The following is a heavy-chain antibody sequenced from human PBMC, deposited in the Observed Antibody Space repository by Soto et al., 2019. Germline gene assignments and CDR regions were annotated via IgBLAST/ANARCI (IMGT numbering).Heavy chain of an antibody. V-gene: IGHV3-33*01. CDR1: GFTFRTYG. CDR3: TRDGYSDFRGIDC. CDR2: IWYDGSKE. J-gene: IGHJ4*02. Sequence: QVQLVESGGGVVQSGGSLRLSCAASGFTFRTYGFHWVRQAPGKGLEWVAVIWYDGSKEYYADSAKGRFTISKDDYKNTIFLQMNSLRAEDRAVYYCTRDGYSDFRGIDCWRQGALVTVSS. D-gene: IGHD5-18*01.